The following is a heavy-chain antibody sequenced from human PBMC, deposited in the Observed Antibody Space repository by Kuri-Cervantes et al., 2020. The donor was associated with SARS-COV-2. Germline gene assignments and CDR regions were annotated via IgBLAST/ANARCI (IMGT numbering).Heavy chain of an antibody. CDR1: GFTFSSYW. J-gene: IGHJ4*02. Sequence: GESLKTYCASSGFTFSSYWMSWVRQAPGKGLEWVANIKQDGSEKYYVDSVKGRFTISRDNAKNSLYLQMNSLRAEDTAVYHCARDGDFWSGYSEGYCSGGSCYPGDWGQGTLVTVSS. V-gene: IGHV3-7*03. CDR2: IKQDGSEK. CDR3: ARDGDFWSGYSEGYCSGGSCYPGD. D-gene: IGHD2-15*01.